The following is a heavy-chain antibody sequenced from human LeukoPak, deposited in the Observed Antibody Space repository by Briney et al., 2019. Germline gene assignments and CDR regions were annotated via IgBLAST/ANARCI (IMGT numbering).Heavy chain of an antibody. J-gene: IGHJ4*02. CDR1: GFTFSNAW. V-gene: IGHV3-15*01. CDR2: IKSKTDGGTT. D-gene: IGHD3-22*01. Sequence: GGSLRLSCAASGFTFSNAWMSWVRQAPGKGLEWVGRIKSKTDGGTTDYAAPVKGRFTISRDDSKNTLYLQMNSLKTEDTAVYYCTTWYYYDSSGYHMVDFDYWGQGTLVTVSS. CDR3: TTWYYYDSSGYHMVDFDY.